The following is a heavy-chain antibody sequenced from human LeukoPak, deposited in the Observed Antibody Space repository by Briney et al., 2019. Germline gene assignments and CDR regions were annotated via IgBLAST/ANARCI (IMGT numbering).Heavy chain of an antibody. Sequence: PGGSLRLSCAASGFTFSKAWMSWVRQAPGKGLEWVGHIKSKSDGGKADYGAPVKGRFTISRDDSKDTVHLQMNSLKSEDTAVYYCATGGSARSFDYWGQGSLVTVSS. CDR3: ATGGSARSFDY. J-gene: IGHJ4*02. V-gene: IGHV3-15*01. CDR2: IKSKSDGGKA. D-gene: IGHD6-19*01. CDR1: GFTFSKAW.